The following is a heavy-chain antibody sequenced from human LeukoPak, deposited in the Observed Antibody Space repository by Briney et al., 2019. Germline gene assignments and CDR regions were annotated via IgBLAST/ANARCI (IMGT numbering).Heavy chain of an antibody. CDR3: ARDRGVQLERKLDH. Sequence: ASVKVSCKASGYTFTDYYMHWVRQAPGQGLEWMGWINPYTGGTNYAQKFQGRVTMPRDSSISTAYMELSSLTSDDTAVYYCARDRGVQLERKLDHWGQGTLVTVSS. CDR1: GYTFTDYY. J-gene: IGHJ4*02. V-gene: IGHV1-2*02. D-gene: IGHD1-1*01. CDR2: INPYTGGT.